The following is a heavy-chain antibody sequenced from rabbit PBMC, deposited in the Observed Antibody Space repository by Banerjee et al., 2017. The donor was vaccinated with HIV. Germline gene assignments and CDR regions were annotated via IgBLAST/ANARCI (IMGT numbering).Heavy chain of an antibody. Sequence: QSLEESGGDLVKPGASLTLTCTASGFDFISNAMCWVRQAPGKGLEWIACIYSGSSGSPYYASWAKGRFTISKASSTTVTLQMTSLTAADTATYFCARYDVSNDYAGAFDPWGPGTLVTVS. D-gene: IGHD8-1*01. CDR2: IYSGSSGSP. J-gene: IGHJ2*01. CDR1: GFDFISNA. CDR3: ARYDVSNDYAGAFDP. V-gene: IGHV1S40*01.